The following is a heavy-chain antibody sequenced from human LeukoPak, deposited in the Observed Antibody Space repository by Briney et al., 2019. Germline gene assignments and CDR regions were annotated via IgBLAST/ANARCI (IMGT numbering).Heavy chain of an antibody. Sequence: GGSLRLSCAASGFPVSNNYMSWVRQAPGKGLEWVAVISYDGSNKYYADSVKGRFTISRDNSKNTLYLQMNSLRAEDTAVYYCARVGTTVTTEDAFDIWGQGTMVTVSS. CDR1: GFPVSNNY. D-gene: IGHD4-17*01. CDR3: ARVGTTVTTEDAFDI. CDR2: ISYDGSNK. V-gene: IGHV3-30-3*01. J-gene: IGHJ3*02.